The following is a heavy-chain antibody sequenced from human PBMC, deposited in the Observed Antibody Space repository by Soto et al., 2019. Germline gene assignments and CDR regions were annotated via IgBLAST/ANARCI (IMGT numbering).Heavy chain of an antibody. V-gene: IGHV5-51*01. CDR2: IYPGDSDT. CDR3: ARTWGDSSGYFGAFDI. D-gene: IGHD3-22*01. CDR1: GYSFTSYW. J-gene: IGHJ3*02. Sequence: GESLKISCKGSGYSFTSYWIGWVRQMPGKGLEWMGIIYPGDSDTRYSPSFQGQVTISADKSISTAYLQWSSLKASDTAMYYCARTWGDSSGYFGAFDIWGQGTMVTVSS.